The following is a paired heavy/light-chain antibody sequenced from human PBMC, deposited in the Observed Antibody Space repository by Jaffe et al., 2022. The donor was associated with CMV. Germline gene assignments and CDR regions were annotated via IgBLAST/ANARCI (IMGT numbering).Heavy chain of an antibody. V-gene: IGHV3-23*01. Sequence: EVQLLESGGGLVQPGESLRLSCAASGFTLSSYAMSWVRQAPRKGLEWVSSISVTGDSTYYADSVKGRFTISRDTSKNTLFLQMNSLRAEDTAVYYCAKSTRDFRYSRLMNAEYFQDWGQGTLVTVSS. CDR2: ISVTGDST. CDR1: GFTLSSYA. D-gene: IGHD6-13*01. J-gene: IGHJ1*01. CDR3: AKSTRDFRYSRLMNAEYFQD.
Light chain of an antibody. CDR1: SNDVGGYNY. V-gene: IGLV2-14*03. J-gene: IGLJ3*02. CDR3: SSYTRTSTSWV. CDR2: DVS. Sequence: QSALTQPASVSGSPGQSITISCTGTSNDVGGYNYVSWYQKHPGKAPKLIIYDVSNRPSGISNRFSGSKSGNTASLTISGLQPEDEADYYCSSYTRTSTSWVFGGGTKLTVL.